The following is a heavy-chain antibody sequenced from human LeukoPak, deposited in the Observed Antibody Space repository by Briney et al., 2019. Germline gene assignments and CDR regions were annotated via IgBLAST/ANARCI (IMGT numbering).Heavy chain of an antibody. CDR2: IYTSGST. Sequence: SETLSLTCTVSGGSISSYYWSWIRQPAGKGLEWIGRIYTSGSTNYNPSLKSRVTISVDRSKNQFSLKLSSVTAADTAVYYCVKDYRYNSHFDYWGQGTLVTVSS. V-gene: IGHV4-4*07. CDR3: VKDYRYNSHFDY. D-gene: IGHD3-16*02. CDR1: GGSISSYY. J-gene: IGHJ4*02.